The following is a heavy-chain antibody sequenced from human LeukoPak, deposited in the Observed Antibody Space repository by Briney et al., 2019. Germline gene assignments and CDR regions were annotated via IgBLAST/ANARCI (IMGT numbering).Heavy chain of an antibody. D-gene: IGHD3-10*01. V-gene: IGHV1-8*01. CDR2: MNPNSGNT. CDR1: GYTFTSYD. CDR3: ASHRDTSGARGTFDI. J-gene: IGHJ3*02. Sequence: ASVKVSYKASGYTFTSYDINWVRQATGQGLEWMGWMNPNSGNTGYAQKFQGRVTMTRDTSISTAYMELSSLRSEDTAVYYCASHRDTSGARGTFDIWGQGTMVTVSS.